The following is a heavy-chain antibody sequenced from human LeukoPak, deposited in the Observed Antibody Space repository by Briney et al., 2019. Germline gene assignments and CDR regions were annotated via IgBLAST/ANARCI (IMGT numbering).Heavy chain of an antibody. Sequence: SETLSLTCAVSGYSVSSGYYWGWIRQPPGKGLEWIGSIYHSGSTYYNPSLKSRVTISVDTSKNQFSLELSSVTAADTAVYYCASFPGGVAGYYFDYWGQGTLVTVSS. CDR2: IYHSGST. V-gene: IGHV4-38-2*01. CDR3: ASFPGGVAGYYFDY. J-gene: IGHJ4*02. D-gene: IGHD6-19*01. CDR1: GYSVSSGYY.